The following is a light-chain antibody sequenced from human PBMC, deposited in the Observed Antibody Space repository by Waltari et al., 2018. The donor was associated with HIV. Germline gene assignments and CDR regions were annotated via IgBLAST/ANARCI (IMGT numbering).Light chain of an antibody. CDR2: SAS. CDR1: QNIGLF. J-gene: IGKJ2*01. Sequence: SPSSLSASVGDRVTITCRASQNIGLFLHWYQQRSGEAPSLLIYSASGLQRGVPARFSGGGSGTDFTLTISNLQPEDFATYYCQQSYTNLYTFGQGTILEI. V-gene: IGKV1-39*01. CDR3: QQSYTNLYT.